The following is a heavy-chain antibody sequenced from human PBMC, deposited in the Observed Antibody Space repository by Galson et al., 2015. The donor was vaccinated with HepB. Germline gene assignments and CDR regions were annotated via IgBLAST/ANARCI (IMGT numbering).Heavy chain of an antibody. Sequence: QSGAEVKKPGESLKISCKGSGYSFTNYWIGWVRQMPGKGLEWMGIIYPGDSDTRYSPSFQGQVTISADKSISTAYLQWSSLKASDTAMYYCARISGSTSASNFYYYGMDVWGQGTTVTVSS. J-gene: IGHJ6*02. CDR3: ARISGSTSASNFYYYGMDV. D-gene: IGHD2-2*01. CDR1: GYSFTNYW. CDR2: IYPGDSDT. V-gene: IGHV5-51*01.